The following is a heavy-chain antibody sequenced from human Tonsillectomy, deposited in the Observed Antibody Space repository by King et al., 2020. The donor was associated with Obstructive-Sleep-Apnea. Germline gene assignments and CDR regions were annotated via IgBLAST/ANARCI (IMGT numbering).Heavy chain of an antibody. J-gene: IGHJ4*02. CDR3: ARALTYYYGSGKGY. V-gene: IGHV3-11*01. D-gene: IGHD3-10*01. CDR1: GFTFSDYY. Sequence: VQLVESGGGLVKPGGSLRLSCAASGFTFSDYYMSLIRQAPGTGLEWVSYISSIGSTIYYADCVKGRFTISRDNAKNSLYLQLNSLRAEATAVYYCARALTYYYGSGKGYWGQGTLVTVSS. CDR2: ISSIGSTI.